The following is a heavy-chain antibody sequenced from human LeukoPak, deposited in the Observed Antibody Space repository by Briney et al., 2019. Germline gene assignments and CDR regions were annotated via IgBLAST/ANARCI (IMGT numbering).Heavy chain of an antibody. J-gene: IGHJ4*02. CDR3: TRSLDR. Sequence: GGSLRLSCAASGFTFTSYSMNWVRQAPGKGLEWVSTISGGGGSTYYADSVKGRFTISRDNSKNTLYLQVNSLRAEDTAVYYCTRSLDRWGQGTLVTVSS. V-gene: IGHV3-23*01. CDR2: ISGGGGST. D-gene: IGHD2-2*03. CDR1: GFTFTSYS.